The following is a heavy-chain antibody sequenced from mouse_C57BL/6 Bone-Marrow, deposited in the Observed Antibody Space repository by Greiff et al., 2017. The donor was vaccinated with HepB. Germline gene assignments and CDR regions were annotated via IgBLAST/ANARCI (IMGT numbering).Heavy chain of an antibody. CDR2: ISSGSSTI. J-gene: IGHJ3*01. V-gene: IGHV5-17*01. CDR1: GFTFSDYG. Sequence: EVKVVESGGGLVKPGGSLKLSCAASGFTFSDYGMHWVRQAPEKGLEWVAYISSGSSTIYYADTVKGRFTISRDNAKNTLFLQMTSLRSEDTAMYYCARLLRQGFAYWGQGTLVTVSA. CDR3: ARLLRQGFAY. D-gene: IGHD2-12*01.